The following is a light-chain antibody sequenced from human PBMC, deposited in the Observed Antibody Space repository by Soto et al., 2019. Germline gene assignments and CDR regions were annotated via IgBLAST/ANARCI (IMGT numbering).Light chain of an antibody. CDR2: SAS. Sequence: AIQMTQSPSSLSASVGDRVTITCRASQDIRDLLHWYQQKPGKAPKLLIYSASTLQAGVPSRFSGSGSGTDISLTISSLQPEDFATYFCLQDFSYPRTFGPGTKVEIK. CDR3: LQDFSYPRT. J-gene: IGKJ1*01. V-gene: IGKV1-6*01. CDR1: QDIRDL.